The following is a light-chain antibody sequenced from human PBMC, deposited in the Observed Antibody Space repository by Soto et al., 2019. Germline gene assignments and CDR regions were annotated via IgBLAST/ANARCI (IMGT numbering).Light chain of an antibody. Sequence: EILMTQSPATLSVSPGARATLSCRASQSLSSNLAWYQQKPGQAPRLLIYGASPRATGIPARFSGSGSGTVFTLTISSLQSEDFGVYYCHQYNKWPWTFGQGTKVEIK. J-gene: IGKJ1*01. V-gene: IGKV3-15*01. CDR2: GAS. CDR1: QSLSSN. CDR3: HQYNKWPWT.